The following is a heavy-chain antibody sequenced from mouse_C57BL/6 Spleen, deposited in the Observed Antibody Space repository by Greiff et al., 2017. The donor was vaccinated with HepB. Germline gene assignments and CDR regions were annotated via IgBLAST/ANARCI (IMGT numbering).Heavy chain of an antibody. J-gene: IGHJ3*01. D-gene: IGHD2-5*01. V-gene: IGHV1-26*01. Sequence: VQLQQSGPELVKPGASVKISCKASGYTFTDYYMNWVKQSHGKSLEWIGDINPNNGGTSYNQKFKGKATLTVDKSSSTAYMELRSLTSEDSAVYYCAREGVSNYVAYCGEGTLVSVSA. CDR2: INPNNGGT. CDR1: GYTFTDYY. CDR3: AREGVSNYVAY.